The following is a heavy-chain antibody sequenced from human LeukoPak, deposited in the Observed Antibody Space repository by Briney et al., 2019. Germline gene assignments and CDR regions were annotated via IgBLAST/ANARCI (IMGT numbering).Heavy chain of an antibody. D-gene: IGHD6-13*01. J-gene: IGHJ4*02. Sequence: PSETLSLTCTVSGGSVSSGSYYWSWIRQPPGKGLEWIGYIYYSGSTNYNPSLKSRVTISVDTSKNQFSLKLSSVTAADTAVYYCARHRDPNEWGSSWPGDDFDYWGQGTLVTVSS. CDR3: ARHRDPNEWGSSWPGDDFDY. CDR1: GGSVSSGSYY. V-gene: IGHV4-61*01. CDR2: IYYSGST.